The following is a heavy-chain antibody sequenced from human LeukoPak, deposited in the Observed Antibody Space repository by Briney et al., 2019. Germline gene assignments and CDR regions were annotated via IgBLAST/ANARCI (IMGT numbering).Heavy chain of an antibody. D-gene: IGHD3-22*01. CDR3: ASLHYYDSSGYYYYAFDI. CDR2: INWNGGCT. J-gene: IGHJ3*02. CDR1: GFTFDDYG. V-gene: IGHV3-20*04. Sequence: GGSLRLSCAASGFTFDDYGMSWVRQAPGKGLEWVSGINWNGGCTGYADSVKGRFTISRDNAKNSLYLQMNSLRAEDTALYYCASLHYYDSSGYYYYAFDIWGQGTMVTVSS.